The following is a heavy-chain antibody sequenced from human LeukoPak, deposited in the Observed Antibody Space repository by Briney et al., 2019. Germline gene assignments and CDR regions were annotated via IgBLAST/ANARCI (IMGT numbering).Heavy chain of an antibody. V-gene: IGHV1-69*04. Sequence: SVKVSCKASGGAFSSYAISWVRQAPGQGLEWMGRIIPILGIANYAQKFQGRVTITADKSTSTAYMELSSLRSEDTAVYYCARGVTFGGAIVKIDYWGQGTLVTVSS. D-gene: IGHD3-16*02. J-gene: IGHJ4*02. CDR1: GGAFSSYA. CDR2: IIPILGIA. CDR3: ARGVTFGGAIVKIDY.